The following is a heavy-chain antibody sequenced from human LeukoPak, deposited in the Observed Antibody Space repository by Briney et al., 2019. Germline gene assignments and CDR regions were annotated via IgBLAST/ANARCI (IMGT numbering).Heavy chain of an antibody. CDR3: VPLGPLVVVFDY. Sequence: QPGGSLRLSCAASGFTFSSYEMNWVRQAPGKGLEWVSYISSSGSTIYYADSVKGRFTISRDNAKNSLYLQMNSLRAEDTAVYYCVPLGPLVVVFDYWGQGTLVTVSS. CDR2: ISSSGSTI. V-gene: IGHV3-48*03. J-gene: IGHJ4*02. CDR1: GFTFSSYE. D-gene: IGHD3-22*01.